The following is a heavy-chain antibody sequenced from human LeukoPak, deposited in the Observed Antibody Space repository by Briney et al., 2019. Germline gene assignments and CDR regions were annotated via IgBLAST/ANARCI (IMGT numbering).Heavy chain of an antibody. CDR2: IYYSGST. CDR1: GGSISSYY. CDR3: ARLTGYMIEDYFTT. J-gene: IGHJ4*02. V-gene: IGHV4-59*01. D-gene: IGHD3-22*01. Sequence: KSSETPSLTCTVSGGSISSYYWSWIRQPPGKGLEWIGYIYYSGSTNYNPSLKSRVTISVETSKNLFSLKLSSVTAADTAVYYCARLTGYMIEDYFTTGAREPWSPSP.